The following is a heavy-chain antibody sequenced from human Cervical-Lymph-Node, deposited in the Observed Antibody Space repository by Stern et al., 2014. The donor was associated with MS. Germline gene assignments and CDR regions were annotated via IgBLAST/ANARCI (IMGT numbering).Heavy chain of an antibody. J-gene: IGHJ4*02. V-gene: IGHV3-30*18. Sequence: VQLVESEGGVVQPGRSLRLSCAASGFTFSSYGMHWVRQAPGKGLEWVAVISYDGSNKYYADSVKGRFTISRDNSKNTLYLQMNSLRAEDTAVYYCAKDGSGSSFDYWGQGTLVTVSS. D-gene: IGHD1-26*01. CDR1: GFTFSSYG. CDR2: ISYDGSNK. CDR3: AKDGSGSSFDY.